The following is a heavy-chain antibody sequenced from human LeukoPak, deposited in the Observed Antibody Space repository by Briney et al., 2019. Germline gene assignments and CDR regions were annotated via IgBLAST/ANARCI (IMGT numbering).Heavy chain of an antibody. J-gene: IGHJ6*02. V-gene: IGHV4-34*01. CDR1: GGSISSYY. CDR2: INHSGST. D-gene: IGHD2-15*01. CDR3: ARGLGGYYYYGMDV. Sequence: SETLSLTCTVSGGSISSYYWSWIRQPAGKGLEWIGEINHSGSTNYNPSLKSRVTISVDTSKNQFSLKLSSVTAADTAVYYCARGLGGYYYYGMDVWGQGTTVTVSS.